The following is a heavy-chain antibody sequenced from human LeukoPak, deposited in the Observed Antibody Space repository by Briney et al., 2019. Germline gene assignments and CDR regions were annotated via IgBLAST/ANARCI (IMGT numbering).Heavy chain of an antibody. J-gene: IGHJ4*02. CDR1: GGSTSSYY. D-gene: IGHD6-13*01. Sequence: SETLSLTCTVSGGSTSSYYWSWIRQPAGKGLEWIGRIYTSGSINYNPSLKSRVTMSVDTSKNQFSLKLSSVTAADTAVYYCARDLGIAAADTPFDYWGQGTLVTVSS. CDR3: ARDLGIAAADTPFDY. CDR2: IYTSGSI. V-gene: IGHV4-4*07.